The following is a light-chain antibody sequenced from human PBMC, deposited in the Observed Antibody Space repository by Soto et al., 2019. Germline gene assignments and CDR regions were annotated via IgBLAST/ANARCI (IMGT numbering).Light chain of an antibody. J-gene: IGKJ2*01. CDR3: QQYNNWPLYT. CDR1: QSVSSN. CDR2: GAS. Sequence: EIVMTQSPATLSVSPGERATLSCRASQSVSSNLAGYQQKPGQAPRLLIYGASTRATGIPARFSGSGSGTDFTLPISSLQSQDFAVYYCQQYNNWPLYTFGQGTKLEIK. V-gene: IGKV3-15*01.